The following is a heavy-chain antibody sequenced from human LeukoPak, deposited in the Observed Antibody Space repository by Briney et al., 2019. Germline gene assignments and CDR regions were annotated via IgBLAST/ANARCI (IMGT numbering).Heavy chain of an antibody. CDR3: ARDVDIVVVPAAMEDDAFDI. J-gene: IGHJ3*02. D-gene: IGHD2-2*01. CDR2: ISAYNGNT. Sequence: ASVKVSCKASGYTFTCYGISWVRQAPGQGLEWMGWISAYNGNTNYAQKLQGRVTMTTDTSTSTAYMELRSLRSDDTAVYYCARDVDIVVVPAAMEDDAFDIWGQGTMVTVSS. CDR1: GYTFTCYG. V-gene: IGHV1-18*04.